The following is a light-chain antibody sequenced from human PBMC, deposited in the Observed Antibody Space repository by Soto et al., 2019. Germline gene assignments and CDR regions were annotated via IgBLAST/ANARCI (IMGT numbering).Light chain of an antibody. CDR2: KVD. CDR3: SSYTTVPSPQWV. Sequence: QSALTQPASVSGSPGQSITITCSGRSSDLGGLNYVSWYQQHPGKVPKLIIYKVDNRPSGISDRFSASKSGNTASLTISGLQAEDEAHYYCSSYTTVPSPQWVFAGGTKVTVL. V-gene: IGLV2-14*01. CDR1: SSDLGGLNY. J-gene: IGLJ3*02.